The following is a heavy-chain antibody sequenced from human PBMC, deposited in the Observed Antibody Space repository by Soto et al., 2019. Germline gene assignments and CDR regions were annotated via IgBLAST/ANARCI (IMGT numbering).Heavy chain of an antibody. J-gene: IGHJ5*02. Sequence: EVQLLESGGGLVQPGGSLRLSCAASGFTFSSYAMSWVRQAPGKGLEWVSAISGSGGSTYYADSVKGLFTNSRDNSKNTLYLQMNSLRAEDTAVYYCAKVRGQNLSAWFDPWGQGTLVTVSS. CDR2: ISGSGGST. CDR1: GFTFSSYA. CDR3: AKVRGQNLSAWFDP. D-gene: IGHD3-10*01. V-gene: IGHV3-23*01.